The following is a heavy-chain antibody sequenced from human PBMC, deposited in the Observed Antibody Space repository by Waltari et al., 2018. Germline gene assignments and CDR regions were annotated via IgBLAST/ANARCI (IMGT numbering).Heavy chain of an antibody. D-gene: IGHD6-6*01. V-gene: IGHV1-69-2*01. J-gene: IGHJ4*02. CDR2: VDPEDGET. Sequence: EVQLVQSGAEVKKPGATVKISCKASGYTFTDYYMHWVQQAPGKGLEGMGRVDPEDGETIYAEKFHGRVTITADTSTDTAYMELSSLRSEDTAVYYCASPGGGSSSSDFDYWGQGTLVTVSS. CDR1: GYTFTDYY. CDR3: ASPGGGSSSSDFDY.